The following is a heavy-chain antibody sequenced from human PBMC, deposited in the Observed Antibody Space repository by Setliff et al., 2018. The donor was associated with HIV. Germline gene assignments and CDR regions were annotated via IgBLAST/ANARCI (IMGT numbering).Heavy chain of an antibody. CDR2: IFASGST. Sequence: SETLSLTCTVSGGSFSSYHWSWIRHPAGKGLEWIGHIFASGSTKYNPSLESRVTMSVDTSRTQFSLKLRSVTAADTAVYYCARTPEDYDQYFFDRWGQGTLVTVSS. D-gene: IGHD3-22*01. V-gene: IGHV4-4*07. CDR3: ARTPEDYDQYFFDR. CDR1: GGSFSSYH. J-gene: IGHJ4*02.